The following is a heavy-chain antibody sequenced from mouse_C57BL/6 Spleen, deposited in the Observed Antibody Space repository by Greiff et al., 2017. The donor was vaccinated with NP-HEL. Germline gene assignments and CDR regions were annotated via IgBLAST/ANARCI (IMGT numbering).Heavy chain of an antibody. D-gene: IGHD2-4*01. CDR2: IHPNSGST. Sequence: QVQLQQSGAELVKPGASVKLSCKASGYTFTSYWMHWVKQRPGQGLEWIGMIHPNSGSTNYNEKFKSKATLTVDKSSSTAYMQLSSLTSEDSAVYYCARAADYDGSVAWFAYWGQGTLVTVSA. CDR1: GYTFTSYW. V-gene: IGHV1-64*01. CDR3: ARAADYDGSVAWFAY. J-gene: IGHJ3*01.